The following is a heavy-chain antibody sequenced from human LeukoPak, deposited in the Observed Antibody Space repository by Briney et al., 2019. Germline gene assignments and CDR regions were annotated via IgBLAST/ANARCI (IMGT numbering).Heavy chain of an antibody. Sequence: GGSLRLSCAASGFTVSSNYMSWVRQAPGKGLEWVSAISGSGGSTYYADSVKGRFTISRDNSKNTLYLQMNSLRAEDTAVYYCAKEEGRWLQAPFDHWGQGTLVTVSS. V-gene: IGHV3-23*01. CDR2: ISGSGGST. CDR1: GFTVSSNY. J-gene: IGHJ4*02. CDR3: AKEEGRWLQAPFDH. D-gene: IGHD5-24*01.